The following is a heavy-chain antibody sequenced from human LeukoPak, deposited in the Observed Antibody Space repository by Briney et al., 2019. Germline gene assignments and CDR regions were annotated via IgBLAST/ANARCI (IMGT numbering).Heavy chain of an antibody. D-gene: IGHD3-22*01. Sequence: ASVKVSCKASGGTSSSYAISWVRQAPGQGLEWMGRIIPILGIANYAQKFQGRVTITADKSTSTAYMELSGLRSEDTAVYYCATIPLGTYYYDSSGYYVYWGQGTLVTVSS. CDR3: ATIPLGTYYYDSSGYYVY. CDR2: IIPILGIA. V-gene: IGHV1-69*04. CDR1: GGTSSSYA. J-gene: IGHJ4*02.